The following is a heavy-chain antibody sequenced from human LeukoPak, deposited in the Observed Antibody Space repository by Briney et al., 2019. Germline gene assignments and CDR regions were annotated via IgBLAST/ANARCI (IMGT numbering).Heavy chain of an antibody. CDR2: ISGSGGST. J-gene: IGHJ6*03. CDR3: AKGLYKWEPPDYYYYMDV. Sequence: GGSLRLSCAASGFTFSSYGMSWVRQAPGKGLEWVSAISGSGGSTYYADSVKGRFTISRDNSKNTLYLQMNSLRAEDTAVYYCAKGLYKWEPPDYYYYMDVWGKGTTVTISS. D-gene: IGHD1-20*01. V-gene: IGHV3-23*01. CDR1: GFTFSSYG.